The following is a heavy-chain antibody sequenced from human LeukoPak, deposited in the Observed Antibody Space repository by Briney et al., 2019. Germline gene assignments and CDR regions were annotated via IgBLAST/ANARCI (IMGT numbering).Heavy chain of an antibody. J-gene: IGHJ4*02. CDR2: AYYSGTT. V-gene: IGHV4-59*08. Sequence: SETLSLTCSVSGGSISTYYWSWIGQTPGQGLEWIGYAYYSGTTNYNPSLKGRVTISSDTSKNQFSLNLRSVNVADTAIYYCARHGGSLGYFDYWGQGTLVTVSS. CDR3: ARHGGSLGYFDY. D-gene: IGHD1-26*01. CDR1: GGSISTYY.